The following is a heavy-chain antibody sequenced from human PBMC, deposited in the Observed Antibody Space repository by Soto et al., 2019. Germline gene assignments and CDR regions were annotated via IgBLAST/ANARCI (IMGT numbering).Heavy chain of an antibody. Sequence: QVQVIQSVAEVKKPGSSVKVSCQVSGGIFSTYDISWLRQAPGQGLEWMGGIIPIFGTPNYAQNFQCRVTITADESTNTAYMELSGLISEDTAVYYCARDRDDYGSGNYYNRIDFWGQGTLVTV. CDR2: IIPIFGTP. V-gene: IGHV1-69*01. J-gene: IGHJ4*02. CDR1: GGIFSTYD. D-gene: IGHD3-10*01. CDR3: ARDRDDYGSGNYYNRIDF.